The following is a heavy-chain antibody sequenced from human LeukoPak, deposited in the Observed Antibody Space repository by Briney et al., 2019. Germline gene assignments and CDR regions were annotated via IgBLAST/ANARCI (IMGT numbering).Heavy chain of an antibody. CDR1: GFTFSTYS. V-gene: IGHV3-30*02. CDR3: AKGGSGWNFDY. CDR2: IRYDGNIQ. D-gene: IGHD3-22*01. Sequence: PGGSLRLSCAASGFTFSTYSMNWVRQAPGKGLEWVASIRYDGNIQFYADSVKGRFTISRDNSKNTLYLQMSSLRADDTAIYYCAKGGSGWNFDYWGQGTLVTVSS. J-gene: IGHJ4*02.